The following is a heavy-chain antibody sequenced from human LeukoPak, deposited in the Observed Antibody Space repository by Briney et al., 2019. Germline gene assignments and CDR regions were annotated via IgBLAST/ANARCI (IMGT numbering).Heavy chain of an antibody. Sequence: SETLSLTCAVYGGSFTDYYWSWIRQPPGKGLEWIGEINHSGSTNYNPSLKSRVTISVDTSKKQFSLKLSSVTAADTAVYYGASLTGTTDYYYYYMDVWGKGTTVTVSS. J-gene: IGHJ6*03. CDR1: GGSFTDYY. CDR2: INHSGST. CDR3: ASLTGTTDYYYYYMDV. V-gene: IGHV4-34*01. D-gene: IGHD1-20*01.